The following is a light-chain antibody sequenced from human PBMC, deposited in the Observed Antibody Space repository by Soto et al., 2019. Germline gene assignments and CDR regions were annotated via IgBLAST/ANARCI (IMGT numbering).Light chain of an antibody. V-gene: IGKV1-33*01. CDR2: DAS. CDR1: QDISNY. J-gene: IGKJ4*01. Sequence: DIQMTQSPSSLSAYVGDRVTITCQASQDISNYLNWYQQKPGKAPKLLIYDASNLETWYPSRFSESGSGTDFTVTLSRLQPEDMATYYCQQYDNLPLTFGGGTKVQIK. CDR3: QQYDNLPLT.